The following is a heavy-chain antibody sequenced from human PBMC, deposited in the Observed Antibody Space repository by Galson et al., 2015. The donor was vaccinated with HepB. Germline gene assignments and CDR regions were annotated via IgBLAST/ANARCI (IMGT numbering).Heavy chain of an antibody. CDR1: GFTFSNAW. CDR3: TTEYYYDSSGYYWSRY. D-gene: IGHD3-22*01. CDR2: IKSKTDGGTT. V-gene: IGHV3-15*01. J-gene: IGHJ4*02. Sequence: SLRLSCAASGFTFSNAWMSWVRQAPGKGLEWVGRIKSKTDGGTTDYAAPVKGRFTISRDDSKNKLYLQMNSLKTEDTAVYYCTTEYYYDSSGYYWSRYWGQGTLVTVSS.